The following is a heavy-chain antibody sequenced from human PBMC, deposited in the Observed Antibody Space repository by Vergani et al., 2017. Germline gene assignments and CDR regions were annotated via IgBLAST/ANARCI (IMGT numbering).Heavy chain of an antibody. Sequence: QVQLVESGGGVVQPGRSLRLSCAASGFSFSSFGFHWVRQAPGKGLEWVAFIHYDGSHEYYIDSVKGRFTISRDNSKNTVSLEMLSLRTEDTAVYYCAKGHSGQIGSPHDYYFDYWGQGTLVTVSS. V-gene: IGHV3-30*02. J-gene: IGHJ4*02. CDR3: AKGHSGQIGSPHDYYFDY. CDR1: GFSFSSFG. D-gene: IGHD1-26*01. CDR2: IHYDGSHE.